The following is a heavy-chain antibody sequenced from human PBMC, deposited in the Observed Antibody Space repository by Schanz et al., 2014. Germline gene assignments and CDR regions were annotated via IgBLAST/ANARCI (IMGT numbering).Heavy chain of an antibody. V-gene: IGHV3-21*01. CDR3: AREDMPGGIRAFDI. D-gene: IGHD2-15*01. Sequence: EVQPVESGGGLVKPGGSLRLSCAASGFTFSSYSMHWIRQAPGKGLEWVSYIPVGNNYIYYADSVKGRFTISIDNPKTSLYLQMKSLRVDDTAVYYCAREDMPGGIRAFDIWGQGTMVTVSS. J-gene: IGHJ3*02. CDR1: GFTFSSYS. CDR2: IPVGNNYI.